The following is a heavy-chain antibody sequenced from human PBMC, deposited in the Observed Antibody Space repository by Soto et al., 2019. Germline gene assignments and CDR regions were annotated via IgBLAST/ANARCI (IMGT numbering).Heavy chain of an antibody. CDR1: GLTFSSYE. V-gene: IGHV3-48*03. J-gene: IGHJ4*02. D-gene: IGHD2-8*01. Sequence: PGGSLRLSCAGTGLTFSSYEMNWVRQAPGKGLEWVSYINGSDTTRYYAASVKGRFTSSRDNAKNSLYLQMSSLRAEDTAFYYCATKVYGTTYFSYWGQVALITVSS. CDR2: INGSDTTR. CDR3: ATKVYGTTYFSY.